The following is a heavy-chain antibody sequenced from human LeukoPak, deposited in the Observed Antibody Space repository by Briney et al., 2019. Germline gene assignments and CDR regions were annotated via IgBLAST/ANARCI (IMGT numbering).Heavy chain of an antibody. V-gene: IGHV3-48*03. CDR2: ISSSGSTI. Sequence: PGGSLRLSCAVSVFIFSSYEMNWVRQAPGRGLEWVSYISSSGSTIYYADSVKGRFTISRDNAKSSLVLQMNSLRAEDTAVYYCARASGSGLDYWGQGTLVTVSS. D-gene: IGHD6-19*01. J-gene: IGHJ4*02. CDR1: VFIFSSYE. CDR3: ARASGSGLDY.